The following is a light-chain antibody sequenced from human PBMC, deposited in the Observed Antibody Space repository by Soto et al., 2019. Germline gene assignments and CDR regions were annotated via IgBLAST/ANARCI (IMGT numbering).Light chain of an antibody. CDR2: GAS. Sequence: EIVLTQSPGTLSLSPGERATLSCSASQSVSSSYLAWYQQKPGQAPRLLIYGASSRATGIPDRFSGSGSGTDFTITISIMEPEDFAVYYCQHYGRSITFGGGTKVEIK. V-gene: IGKV3-20*01. J-gene: IGKJ4*01. CDR3: QHYGRSIT. CDR1: QSVSSSY.